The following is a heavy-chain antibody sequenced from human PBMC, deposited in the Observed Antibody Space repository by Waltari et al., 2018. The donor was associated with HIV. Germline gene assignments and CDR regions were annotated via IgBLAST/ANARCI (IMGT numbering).Heavy chain of an antibody. D-gene: IGHD2-15*01. Sequence: QLQLVQSGAEVKKPGASVKVSCTDSRFPFTAYYVHWVRQAPGQGLEWMGWINPKSGVTHFAQNFQGRINMTRDTSIKTAYLELSRLQSDDTAVYYCARDWWQLPSGGYFFDYWGQGTLVTVSS. CDR3: ARDWWQLPSGGYFFDY. CDR1: RFPFTAYY. CDR2: INPKSGVT. V-gene: IGHV1-2*02. J-gene: IGHJ4*02.